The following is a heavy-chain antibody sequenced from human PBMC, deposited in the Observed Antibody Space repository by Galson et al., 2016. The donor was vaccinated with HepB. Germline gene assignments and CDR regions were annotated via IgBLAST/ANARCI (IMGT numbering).Heavy chain of an antibody. V-gene: IGHV1-18*04. CDR2: VYSNNDA. D-gene: IGHD4-17*01. CDR3: VRDRGYGDDTFDY. Sequence: SVKVSCKASGYTFSGYGISWVRQAPGQGLEWMGWVYSNNDANYAQTFQGRVTMTSDTSASIVYIELSSLRPDDTADYYCVRDRGYGDDTFDYWGQGTLVIVSS. J-gene: IGHJ4*02. CDR1: GYTFSGYG.